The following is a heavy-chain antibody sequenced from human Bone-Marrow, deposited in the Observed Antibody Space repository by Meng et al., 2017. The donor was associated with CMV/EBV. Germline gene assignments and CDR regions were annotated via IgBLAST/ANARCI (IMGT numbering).Heavy chain of an antibody. CDR1: GCTFSSYS. Sequence: GESLKTSRAASGCTFSSYSMNWVRKAPGKGLEWVSSISSSSSYIYYADSVKGRFTISRDNAKNSLYQQMNSLRAEDAAVYHWARPPLNWSGWFDPWGQGTLVTVSS. J-gene: IGHJ5*02. CDR2: ISSSSSYI. D-gene: IGHD1-1*01. CDR3: ARPPLNWSGWFDP. V-gene: IGHV3-21*01.